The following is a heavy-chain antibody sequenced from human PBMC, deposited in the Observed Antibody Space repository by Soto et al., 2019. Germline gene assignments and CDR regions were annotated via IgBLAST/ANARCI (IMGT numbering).Heavy chain of an antibody. Sequence: QVQLQESGPGLVKPSETLSPTCSVSGGSITSDHYYWNWIRQRPGKGLEWIGFIYHRGDTYYNPSLRSRVSMSVDTSKNQFSLNLRSVTVADTAVYWCVPCRAAAGAGFDPWGQGTQVTVSS. CDR1: GGSITSDHYY. CDR3: VPCRAAAGAGFDP. J-gene: IGHJ5*02. D-gene: IGHD6-13*01. CDR2: IYHRGDT. V-gene: IGHV4-31*03.